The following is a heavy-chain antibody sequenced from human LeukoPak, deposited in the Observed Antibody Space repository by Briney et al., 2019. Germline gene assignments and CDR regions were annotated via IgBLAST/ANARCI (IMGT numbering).Heavy chain of an antibody. CDR1: GYSFTSYY. V-gene: IGHV1-46*01. Sequence: GASVKVSCKASGYSFTSYYMHWVRQAPGQGLEWMGIIDPSGGSTNYAQRSQGRITMTRDTSTRTVYMELSSLRSEDTAIYYCASLGSGSSPIIDFDFWGQGTLVTVSS. CDR2: IDPSGGST. J-gene: IGHJ4*02. CDR3: ASLGSGSSPIIDFDF. D-gene: IGHD3-10*01.